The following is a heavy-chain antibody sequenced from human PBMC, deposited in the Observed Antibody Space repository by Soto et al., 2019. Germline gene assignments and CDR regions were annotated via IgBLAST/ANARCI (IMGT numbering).Heavy chain of an antibody. J-gene: IGHJ6*02. CDR2: MSSSGATI. CDR3: ARNTVSAAGADYYGLDV. V-gene: IGHV3-11*01. CDR1: GFTFRDYY. D-gene: IGHD6-13*01. Sequence: GGSLRLSCAGSGFTFRDYYLRWVRLAPGQGLEWVSYMSSSGATIYYADSVKGRFTISRDNAKNSLYLQMNSLRADDTAVYYCARNTVSAAGADYYGLDVWGQGTTVTVS.